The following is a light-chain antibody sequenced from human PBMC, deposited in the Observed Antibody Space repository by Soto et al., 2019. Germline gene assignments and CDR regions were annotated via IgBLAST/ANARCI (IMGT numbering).Light chain of an antibody. CDR2: DVT. CDR1: SSDVGGYNC. V-gene: IGLV2-11*01. Sequence: QFVLTQPRSVSGSPGQSVTISCTGTSSDVGGYNCVSWYQQHPGKAPQLIIYDVTQRPSGVPDRFSGSKSGNTASLSISGLQAEDEADYYCCSHSASYSFVFGTGTKVTVL. CDR3: CSHSASYSFV. J-gene: IGLJ1*01.